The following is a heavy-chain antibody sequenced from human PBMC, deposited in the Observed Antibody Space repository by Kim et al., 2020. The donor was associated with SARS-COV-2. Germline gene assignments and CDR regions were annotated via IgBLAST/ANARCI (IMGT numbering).Heavy chain of an antibody. CDR3: ARERTYYYDSSGYYLDY. Sequence: SETLSLTCTVSGGSISSGGYYWSWIRQHPGKGLEWIGYIYYSGSTYYNPSLKSRVTISVDTSKNQFSLKLSSVTAADTAVYYCARERTYYYDSSGYYLDYWGQGTLVTVSS. CDR2: IYYSGST. CDR1: GGSISSGGYY. V-gene: IGHV4-31*03. J-gene: IGHJ4*02. D-gene: IGHD3-22*01.